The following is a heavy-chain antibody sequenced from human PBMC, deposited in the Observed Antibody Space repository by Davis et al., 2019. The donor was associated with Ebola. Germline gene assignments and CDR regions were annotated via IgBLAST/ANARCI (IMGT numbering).Heavy chain of an antibody. CDR3: ACPRYYYYYGMDV. CDR2: ISGSGGST. J-gene: IGHJ6*02. D-gene: IGHD2-2*01. CDR1: GFTFSSYA. Sequence: PGGSLRLSCAASGFTFSSYAMSWVRQAPGKGLEWVSAISGSGGSTYYAESVKGRFTISRDNSKNTLYLQMNSLRAEDTAVYYCACPRYYYYYGMDVWGQGTTVTVSS. V-gene: IGHV3-23*01.